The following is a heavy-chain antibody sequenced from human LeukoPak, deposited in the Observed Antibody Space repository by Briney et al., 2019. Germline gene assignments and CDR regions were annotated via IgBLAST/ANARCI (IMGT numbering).Heavy chain of an antibody. Sequence: ASVKVSCKASGYTFTGYYMHWVRQAPGQGLEWMGWINPNSGGTNYARKFQGRVTMTRDTSISTAYMELSRLRSDDTAVYYCARAAYSSSWSAFDPWGQGTLVTVSS. CDR2: INPNSGGT. V-gene: IGHV1-2*02. CDR1: GYTFTGYY. D-gene: IGHD6-13*01. CDR3: ARAAYSSSWSAFDP. J-gene: IGHJ5*02.